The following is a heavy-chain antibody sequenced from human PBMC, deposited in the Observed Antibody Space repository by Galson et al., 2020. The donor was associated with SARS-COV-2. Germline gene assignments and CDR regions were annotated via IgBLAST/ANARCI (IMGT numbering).Heavy chain of an antibody. Sequence: SETLSLTCTVSDGSVSSDSHYWSWIRQPPGKGLKWIGYIFHSGTTNYTPSLRSRFTISVYTSNNQFSLKLTSVTAAVTAVYYWARDEGGVVAGGVLVHWVPGILDTVSS. V-gene: IGHV4-61*01. D-gene: IGHD2-15*01. CDR3: ARDEGGVVAGGVLVH. CDR1: DGSVSSDSHY. J-gene: IGHJ4*02. CDR2: IFHSGTT.